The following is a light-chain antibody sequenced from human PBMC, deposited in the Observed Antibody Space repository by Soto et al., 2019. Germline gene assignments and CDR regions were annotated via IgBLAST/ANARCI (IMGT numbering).Light chain of an antibody. CDR2: EVS. CDR3: TSYVGSDIWV. J-gene: IGLJ3*02. V-gene: IGLV2-8*01. CDR1: SSDVGAYKY. Sequence: QSALTQPPSASGSPGQSVTISCTGTSSDVGAYKYVSWYQQYPGKAPKLMIYEVSKRPSGVPDRFSGSKSGNTASLTVSGLQAEYEAHYYCTSYVGSDIWVFGGGTNVTVL.